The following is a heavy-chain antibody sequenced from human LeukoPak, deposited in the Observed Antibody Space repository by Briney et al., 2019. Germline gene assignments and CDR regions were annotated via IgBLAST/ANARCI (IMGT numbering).Heavy chain of an antibody. J-gene: IGHJ6*02. CDR1: GYTFTSYG. D-gene: IGHD2-2*01. CDR3: ERIVVPAASNYYYGMDV. Sequence: GASVKVSCKASGYTFTSYGISWVRQAPGQGLEWMGWISAYNGNTNYAQKLQGRVTMTTDTSTNTAYMELRSLRSDDTAVYYCERIVVPAASNYYYGMDVWGQGTTVTVSS. CDR2: ISAYNGNT. V-gene: IGHV1-18*01.